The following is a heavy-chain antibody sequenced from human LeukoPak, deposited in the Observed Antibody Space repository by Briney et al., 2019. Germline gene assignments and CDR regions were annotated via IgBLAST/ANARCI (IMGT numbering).Heavy chain of an antibody. Sequence: GGPLRLSCAASGFTFSSYGMHWVRQAPGKGLEWVSAISGSGGSTYYADSVKGRFTISRDNSKNTLYLQMNSLRAEDTAGYYCAKGSQWEPRLDYYMDVWGKGTTVTVSS. CDR3: AKGSQWEPRLDYYMDV. CDR2: ISGSGGST. V-gene: IGHV3-23*01. CDR1: GFTFSSYG. D-gene: IGHD1-26*01. J-gene: IGHJ6*03.